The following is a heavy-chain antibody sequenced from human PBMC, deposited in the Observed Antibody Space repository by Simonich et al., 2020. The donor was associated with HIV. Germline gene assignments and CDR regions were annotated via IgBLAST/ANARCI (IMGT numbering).Heavy chain of an antibody. D-gene: IGHD3-3*02. J-gene: IGHJ4*02. Sequence: QVRLQQWGAGLLKPSETLSLTCAVYGGSFSGYYWSWIRQPPGKGLEWIGEINHSGTTNYNPSLKSRVTISRDTSKNQFSLKLSSVTAADTAIYYCARVIFVTSAGFDYWGQGTLVTVSS. CDR1: GGSFSGYY. CDR3: ARVIFVTSAGFDY. CDR2: INHSGTT. V-gene: IGHV4-34*01.